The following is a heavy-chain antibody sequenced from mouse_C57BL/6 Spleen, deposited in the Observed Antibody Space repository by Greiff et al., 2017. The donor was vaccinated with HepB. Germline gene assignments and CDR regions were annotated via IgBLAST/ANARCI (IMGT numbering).Heavy chain of an antibody. D-gene: IGHD2-1*01. J-gene: IGHJ4*01. CDR1: GYAFSSSW. CDR3: ARSCNPYAMDY. CDR2: IYPGDGDT. Sequence: QVQLQQSGPELVKPGASVKISCKASGYAFSSSWMNWVKQRPGKGLEWIGRIYPGDGDTNYNGKFKGKATLTADKSSSTAYMQLSSLTSEDSAVYFCARSCNPYAMDYWGQGTSVTVSS. V-gene: IGHV1-82*01.